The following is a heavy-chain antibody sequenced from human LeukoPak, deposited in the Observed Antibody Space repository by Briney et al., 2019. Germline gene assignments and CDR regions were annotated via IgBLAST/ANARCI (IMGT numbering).Heavy chain of an antibody. CDR1: GGSFSGYY. Sequence: SETLSLTCAVYGGSFSGYYWSWIRQPPGKGLEWIGEINHSGSTNYNPSLKSRVTISVDTSKNQFSLKLSSVTAADTAVYYCARWGLGYCSSTSCYKFDYWGQGTLVTVSS. V-gene: IGHV4-34*01. J-gene: IGHJ4*02. D-gene: IGHD2-2*02. CDR3: ARWGLGYCSSTSCYKFDY. CDR2: INHSGST.